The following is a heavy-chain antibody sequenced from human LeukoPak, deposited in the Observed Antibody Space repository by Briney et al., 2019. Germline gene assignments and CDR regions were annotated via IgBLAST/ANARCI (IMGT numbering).Heavy chain of an antibody. CDR3: AKDPTMIVVVRVFDY. D-gene: IGHD3-22*01. CDR2: ISGSGGST. J-gene: IGHJ4*02. Sequence: PGGSLRLSSAASGFTFSSYAMSWVRQAPGKGLEWVSAISGSGGSTYYADSVKGRFTISRDNSKNTLYLQMNSLRAEDTAVYYCAKDPTMIVVVRVFDYWGQGTLVTVSS. CDR1: GFTFSSYA. V-gene: IGHV3-23*01.